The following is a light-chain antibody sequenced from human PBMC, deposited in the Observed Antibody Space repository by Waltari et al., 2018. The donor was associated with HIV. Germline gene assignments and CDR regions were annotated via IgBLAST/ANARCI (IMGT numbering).Light chain of an antibody. J-gene: IGKJ4*01. V-gene: IGKV3-20*01. Sequence: EIVLTQSPGTLSLSPGERANLTCRASQTINRSFLAWYQQKPGQAPRLLVSGASSRATGVSDRFSGSGSGTDFTLTISRLEPEDFAVYYCQQYGGSPLTFGGGTKVEI. CDR3: QQYGGSPLT. CDR2: GAS. CDR1: QTINRSF.